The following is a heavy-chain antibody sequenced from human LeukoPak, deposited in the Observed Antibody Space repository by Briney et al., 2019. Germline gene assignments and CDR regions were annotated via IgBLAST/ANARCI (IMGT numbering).Heavy chain of an antibody. CDR1: GGSISSYY. J-gene: IGHJ4*02. D-gene: IGHD5-18*01. CDR2: IYTSGST. Sequence: SETLSLTCTVSGGSISSYYWSWIRQPAGKGLEWIGRIYTSGSTNYNPSLKSRVTMSVDTSKNQFSLKLSSVTAADTAVYYCARGSWIQLWLDFDYWGQGTLVTVSS. CDR3: ARGSWIQLWLDFDY. V-gene: IGHV4-4*07.